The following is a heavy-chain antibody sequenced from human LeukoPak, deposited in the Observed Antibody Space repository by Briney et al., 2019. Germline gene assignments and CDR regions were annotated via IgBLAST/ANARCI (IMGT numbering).Heavy chain of an antibody. CDR1: GFTFSTYG. V-gene: IGHV3-20*04. CDR2: INWNGGST. D-gene: IGHD2-2*01. J-gene: IGHJ4*02. Sequence: GRSLRLSCAASGFTFSTYGMQWVRQAPGKGLEWVSGINWNGGSTGYADSVKGRFTISRDNAKNSLYLQMNSLRAEDTALYYCARGYCSSTSCYFDYWGQGTLVTVSS. CDR3: ARGYCSSTSCYFDY.